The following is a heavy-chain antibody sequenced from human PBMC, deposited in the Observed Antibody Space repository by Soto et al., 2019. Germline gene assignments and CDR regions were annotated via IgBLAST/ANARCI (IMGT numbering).Heavy chain of an antibody. D-gene: IGHD1-26*01. V-gene: IGHV4-39*01. CDR1: GGSISSSSYY. J-gene: IGHJ3*02. CDR2: IYYSGST. CDR3: ARHEGAVDAFDI. Sequence: SETLSLTCTVSGGSISSSSYYWGWIHQPPGKGLEWIGSIYYSGSTYYNPSLKSRVTISVDTSKNQFSLKLSSVTAADTAVYYCARHEGAVDAFDIWGQGTMVTVSS.